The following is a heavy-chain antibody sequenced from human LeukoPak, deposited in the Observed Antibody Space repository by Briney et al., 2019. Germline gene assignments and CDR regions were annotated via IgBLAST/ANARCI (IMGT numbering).Heavy chain of an antibody. V-gene: IGHV3-30*18. CDR3: AKDGAGFFDY. J-gene: IGHJ4*02. CDR2: ISYDGSNK. CDR1: GFTFSSYG. D-gene: IGHD3-16*01. Sequence: GRSMRLSCAASGFTFSSYGMHWDRQAPGKGLEWVAVISYDGSNKYYADSVKGRFTISRDNSKNTLYLQMNSLRAEDTAVYYCAKDGAGFFDYWGQGTLVTVSS.